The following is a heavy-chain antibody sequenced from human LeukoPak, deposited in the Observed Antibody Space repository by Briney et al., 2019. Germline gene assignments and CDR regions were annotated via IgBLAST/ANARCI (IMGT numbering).Heavy chain of an antibody. CDR2: IIPIFGTA. V-gene: IGHV1-69*06. Sequence: ASVKVSCKASGYTFTSHYMHWVRQAPGQGLEWMGGIIPIFGTANYAQKFQGRVTITADKSTSTAYMELSSLRSEDTAVYYCARDDGGATNYYYYMDVWGKGTTVTVSS. CDR3: ARDDGGATNYYYYMDV. CDR1: GYTFTSHY. J-gene: IGHJ6*03. D-gene: IGHD1-26*01.